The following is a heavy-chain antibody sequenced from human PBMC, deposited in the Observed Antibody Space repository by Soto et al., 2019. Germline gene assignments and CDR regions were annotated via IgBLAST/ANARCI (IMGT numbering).Heavy chain of an antibody. D-gene: IGHD3-22*01. CDR1: VFTCSSYA. Sequence: WGSLRLSCSASVFTCSSYAMSWFRQAPGKGLEWVSAISGSGGSTYYADSVKGRFTISRDNSKNTLYLQMNSLRAEDTAVYYCAKGYYYDSSGYLDYWGQGTLVTVSS. J-gene: IGHJ4*02. V-gene: IGHV3-23*01. CDR3: AKGYYYDSSGYLDY. CDR2: ISGSGGST.